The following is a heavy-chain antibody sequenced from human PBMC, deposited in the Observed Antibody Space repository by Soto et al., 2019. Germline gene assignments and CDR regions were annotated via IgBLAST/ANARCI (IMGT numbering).Heavy chain of an antibody. J-gene: IGHJ3*01. CDR2: ISSSSSYI. V-gene: IGHV3-21*01. CDR3: ARVSRTYYYDSSGYASL. Sequence: PGGPLRLSCAASGFTFSSYSMNWVRQAPGKGLEWVSSISSSSSYIYYADSVKGRFTISRDNAKNSLYLQMNSLRAEDTAVYYCARVSRTYYYDSSGYASLWGQGTMVTVSS. D-gene: IGHD3-22*01. CDR1: GFTFSSYS.